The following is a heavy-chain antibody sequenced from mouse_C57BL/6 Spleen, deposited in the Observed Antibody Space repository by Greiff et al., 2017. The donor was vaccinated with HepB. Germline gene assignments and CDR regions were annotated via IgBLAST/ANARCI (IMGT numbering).Heavy chain of an antibody. D-gene: IGHD2-5*01. J-gene: IGHJ2*01. Sequence: DVKLVESGGGLVQPGGSMKLSCAASGFTFSDAWLDWVRQSPEKGLEWVAEIRNKANNHATYYAESVKGRFTISRDDSKSSVYLQMNSLRAEDTGIYYCTHYSNSRDYFDYWGQGTTLTVSS. V-gene: IGHV6-6*01. CDR3: THYSNSRDYFDY. CDR1: GFTFSDAW. CDR2: IRNKANNHAT.